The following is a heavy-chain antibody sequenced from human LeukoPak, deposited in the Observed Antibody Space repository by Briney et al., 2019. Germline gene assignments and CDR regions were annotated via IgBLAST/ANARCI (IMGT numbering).Heavy chain of an antibody. CDR1: GFTFSTFW. D-gene: IGHD3-16*01. V-gene: IGHV3-7*01. Sequence: PGGSLRLSCAASGFTFSTFWMSWVRQAPGKGPEWVANIKQDGSETYYVDSVKGRFTVSRDNAKNSLYLQMNSLRIEDTAVYYCARDKIMGASLFDYWGQGPLVTVSS. CDR3: ARDKIMGASLFDY. CDR2: IKQDGSET. J-gene: IGHJ4*02.